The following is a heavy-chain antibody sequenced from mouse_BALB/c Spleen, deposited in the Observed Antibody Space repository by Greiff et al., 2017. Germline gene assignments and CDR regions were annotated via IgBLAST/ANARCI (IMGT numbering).Heavy chain of an antibody. Sequence: VQLMESGPGLVQPSQSLSITCTVSGFSFTSYGVHWVRQSPGKGLEWLGVIWSGGSTDYNAAIISRLCISKDNSKSQVFFKMNSLQANDTAIYYCARGDWEAWFAYWGQGTLVTVSA. D-gene: IGHD4-1*01. CDR2: IWSGGST. CDR3: ARGDWEAWFAY. J-gene: IGHJ3*01. CDR1: GFSFTSYG. V-gene: IGHV2-2*02.